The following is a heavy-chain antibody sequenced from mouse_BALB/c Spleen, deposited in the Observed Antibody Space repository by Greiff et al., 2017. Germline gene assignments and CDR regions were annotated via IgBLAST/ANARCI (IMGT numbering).Heavy chain of an antibody. Sequence: VQLQESGAELARPGASVKMSCKASGYTFTSYTMHWVKQRPGQGLEWIGYLNPSSGYTNYNQKFKDKATLTADKSSTTAYMQLSSLTSEDSAVYYCASGMFSTASSAHWGQGTLVTVSA. D-gene: IGHD1-1*01. J-gene: IGHJ3*01. CDR1: GYTFTSYT. V-gene: IGHV1-4*01. CDR3: ASGMFSTASSAH. CDR2: LNPSSGYT.